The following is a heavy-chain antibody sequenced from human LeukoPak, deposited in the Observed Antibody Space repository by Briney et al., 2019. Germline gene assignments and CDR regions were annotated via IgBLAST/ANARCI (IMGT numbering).Heavy chain of an antibody. J-gene: IGHJ4*02. V-gene: IGHV3-33*01. CDR1: GFTFSSYG. Sequence: PGRSLRLSCAASGFTFSSYGMHWVRQAPGKGLEWVAVIWYDGSNKYYADSVKGRFTISRDNAKKSVYLQMNSLTVDDTAVYYCARDPVEGGLDYWGQGTLVTVSS. D-gene: IGHD2-15*01. CDR2: IWYDGSNK. CDR3: ARDPVEGGLDY.